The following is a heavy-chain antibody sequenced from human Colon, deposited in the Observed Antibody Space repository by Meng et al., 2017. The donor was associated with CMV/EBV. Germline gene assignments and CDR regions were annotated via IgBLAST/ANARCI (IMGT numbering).Heavy chain of an antibody. D-gene: IGHD6-13*01. V-gene: IGHV3-30-3*01. CDR2: ISYDGSNK. CDR1: GFTFSSYA. CDR3: AGDAHVAAAAAFDY. Sequence: GESLKISCAASGFTFSSYAMHWVRQAPGKGLEWVAVISYDGSNKYYADSVKGRFTISRDNSKNTLYLQMNSLRAEDTAVYYCAGDAHVAAAAAFDYWGQGTLVTVSS. J-gene: IGHJ4*02.